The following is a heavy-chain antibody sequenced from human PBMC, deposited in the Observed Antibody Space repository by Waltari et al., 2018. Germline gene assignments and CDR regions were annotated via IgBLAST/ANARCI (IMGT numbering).Heavy chain of an antibody. V-gene: IGHV1-2*02. D-gene: IGHD2-21*02. CDR2: INPNSGGT. Sequence: QVQLVQSGAEVKKPGASVKVSCKASGYTFPDYFFHWVRQAPGQGPGWVGWINPNSGGTNYAQKFQGRVAMTRDTSISTGYMELSSLRSDDTAVYYCARDRVLVTSSRRDYGYGMDVWGQGTTVTVSS. CDR3: ARDRVLVTSSRRDYGYGMDV. J-gene: IGHJ6*02. CDR1: GYTFPDYF.